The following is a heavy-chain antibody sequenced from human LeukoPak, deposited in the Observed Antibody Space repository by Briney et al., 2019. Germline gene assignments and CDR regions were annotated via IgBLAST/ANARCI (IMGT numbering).Heavy chain of an antibody. V-gene: IGHV3-30-3*01. J-gene: IGHJ4*02. Sequence: GGSLRLSCAASGFTFSTLAMHWVRQAPGKGLQWVALISYDSTNIQYADSVRGRFTISRDNSKNTLYLQMNSLRAEDTAVYYCARDLPPLDYWGQGTQVTVSS. CDR1: GFTFSTLA. CDR3: ARDLPPLDY. CDR2: ISYDSTNI.